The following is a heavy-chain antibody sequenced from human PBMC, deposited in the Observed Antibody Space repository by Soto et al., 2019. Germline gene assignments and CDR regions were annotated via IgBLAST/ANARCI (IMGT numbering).Heavy chain of an antibody. Sequence: GGSLRLSCAASGFSFSSYGMHWVRQAPGKGLEWVAVISYDGSNKYYADSVKGRFTISRDNSKNTLYLQMNSLRAEDTAVYYCAKDAKSYYYYMDVWGKGTTVTVSS. J-gene: IGHJ6*03. CDR3: AKDAKSYYYYMDV. V-gene: IGHV3-30*18. CDR1: GFSFSSYG. D-gene: IGHD2-15*01. CDR2: ISYDGSNK.